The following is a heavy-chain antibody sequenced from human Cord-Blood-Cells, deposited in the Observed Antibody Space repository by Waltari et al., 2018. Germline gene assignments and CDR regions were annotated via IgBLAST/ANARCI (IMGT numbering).Heavy chain of an antibody. V-gene: IGHV3-21*01. J-gene: IGHJ6*02. CDR2: ISSSSSYI. CDR1: GFTFSSYS. CDR3: ARDSSSSWYYYYYGMDV. Sequence: EVQLVESGGGLVKPGGSLRLSCAASGFTFSSYSMKWVHQAPGKGLEWVSSISSSSSYIYYADSVKGRFTISRDNAKNSLYLQMNSLRAEDTAVYYCARDSSSSWYYYYYGMDVWGQGTTVTVSS. D-gene: IGHD6-13*01.